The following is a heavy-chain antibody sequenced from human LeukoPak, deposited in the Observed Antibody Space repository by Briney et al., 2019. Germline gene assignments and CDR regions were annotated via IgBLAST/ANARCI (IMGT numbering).Heavy chain of an antibody. CDR1: GFTVITND. CDR3: ARGVEPLAANTLAY. D-gene: IGHD1-14*01. V-gene: IGHV3-53*01. CDR2: LYSDGNT. J-gene: IGHJ4*02. Sequence: GGSLRLSCAACGFTVITNDMTWVRQAPGKGLEWVSVLYSDGNTKYADSVQGRFTISRDNSKNTLYLEMNSLSPDDTAVNYCARGVEPLAANTLAYWGQGTLVTVSS.